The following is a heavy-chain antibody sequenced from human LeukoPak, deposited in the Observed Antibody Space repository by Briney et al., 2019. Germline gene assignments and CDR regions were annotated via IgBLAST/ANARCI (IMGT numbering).Heavy chain of an antibody. Sequence: GASVKVSCKASGYTFTSCYMHWVRQAPGQGLEWMGIINPSGGSTSYAEKFQGRVTMTRDMSTSTVYMELSSLRSEDTAVYYCARTVAGMFDYWGQGTLVTVSS. CDR2: INPSGGST. CDR1: GYTFTSCY. J-gene: IGHJ4*02. CDR3: ARTVAGMFDY. D-gene: IGHD6-19*01. V-gene: IGHV1-46*01.